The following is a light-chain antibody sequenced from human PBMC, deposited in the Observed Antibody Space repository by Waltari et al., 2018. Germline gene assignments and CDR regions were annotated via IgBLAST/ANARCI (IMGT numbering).Light chain of an antibody. CDR1: RPVLYSANNKNY. CDR2: LAS. CDR3: HQFYVAPHT. Sequence: DIVMTQSPDSLAVSLGERATIHCKLSRPVLYSANNKNYLAWYQQKPGQPPKLLIYLASTRESGVPDRFSGSGSGTDFTLTISSLQAEDVAVYYCHQFYVAPHTFGQGTRLVIK. J-gene: IGKJ2*01. V-gene: IGKV4-1*01.